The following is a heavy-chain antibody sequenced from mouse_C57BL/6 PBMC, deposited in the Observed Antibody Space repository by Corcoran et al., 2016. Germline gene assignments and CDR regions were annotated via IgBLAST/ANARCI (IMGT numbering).Heavy chain of an antibody. D-gene: IGHD2-3*01. CDR2: FYPGSGSI. CDR3: ARQDYDGYYCYYAMDY. J-gene: IGHJ4*01. Sequence: QVQLQQSGAELVKPGASVKLSCKASGYTFTEYTIHWVKQRSGQGLEWIGWFYPGSGSIKYNEKFKDKATLTADKSSSTVYMELSRLTSEDSAVYFCARQDYDGYYCYYAMDYWGQGTSVTVSS. V-gene: IGHV1-62-2*01. CDR1: GYTFTEYT.